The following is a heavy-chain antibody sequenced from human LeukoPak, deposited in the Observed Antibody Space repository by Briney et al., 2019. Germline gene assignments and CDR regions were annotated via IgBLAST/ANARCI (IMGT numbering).Heavy chain of an antibody. CDR1: GGTFSSYA. CDR2: IIPIFDTA. D-gene: IGHD2-2*01. Sequence: SVKVSCKASGGTFSSYAISWVRQAPGQGLEWMGGIIPIFDTANYAQKFQGRVTITADESTSTAYMELSSLRSEDTAVYYCARETGYQLSYYYYGMDVWGQGTTVTVSS. J-gene: IGHJ6*02. CDR3: ARETGYQLSYYYYGMDV. V-gene: IGHV1-69*13.